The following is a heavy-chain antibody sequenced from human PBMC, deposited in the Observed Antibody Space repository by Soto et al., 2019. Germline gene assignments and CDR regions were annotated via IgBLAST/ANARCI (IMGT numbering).Heavy chain of an antibody. CDR3: ASDYDCSGYFYGGLGY. CDR2: IYHSGGT. Sequence: QLQLQESGSGLVKPSQTLSLTCAVSGGSISSGGYSWSWIRQPPGKGLEWIGYIYHSGGTYYNPSLKSRVTISLDLSNNQFSVTLSAVTAADTDVYYCASDYDCSGYFYGGLGYWGRGTLVTVSS. V-gene: IGHV4-30-2*01. CDR1: GGSISSGGYS. J-gene: IGHJ4*02. D-gene: IGHD3-22*01.